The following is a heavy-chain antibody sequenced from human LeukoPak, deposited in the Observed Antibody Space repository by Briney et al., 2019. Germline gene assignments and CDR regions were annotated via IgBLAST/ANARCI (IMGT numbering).Heavy chain of an antibody. CDR1: GYTFTGYY. V-gene: IGHV1-2*02. D-gene: IGHD5-12*01. CDR3: ARGPATTKTYYYYGMDV. Sequence: ASVKVSCKASGYTFTGYYMHWVRQAPGQGLEWMGWINPNSGGTNYAQKFQGRVTMTRDTSISTAYMELSRLRCDDTAVYYCARGPATTKTYYYYGMDVWGQGTTVTVSS. CDR2: INPNSGGT. J-gene: IGHJ6*02.